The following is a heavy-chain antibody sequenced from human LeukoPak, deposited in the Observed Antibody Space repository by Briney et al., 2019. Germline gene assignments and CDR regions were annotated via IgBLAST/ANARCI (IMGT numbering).Heavy chain of an antibody. CDR2: ISSSGTTI. CDR1: GFTFSDYS. J-gene: IGHJ4*02. CDR3: ARGYGDFRVEGRYFHS. D-gene: IGHD4-17*01. Sequence: GGSLRLSCAASGFTFSDYSMSWIRQAPGKGLEWVAYISSSGTTIYYSDSVKGRFTISRDNAKKALYLQMNSLRAEDTALYYCARGYGDFRVEGRYFHSWGQGTLVTVSS. V-gene: IGHV3-11*01.